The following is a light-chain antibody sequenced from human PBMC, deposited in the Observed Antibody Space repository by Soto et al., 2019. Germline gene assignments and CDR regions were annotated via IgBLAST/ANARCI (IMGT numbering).Light chain of an antibody. CDR2: DVS. Sequence: QSALTQPRSVSGSPGQSVTISCTGTSSDVGGYNYVSWYQQHPGKAPKLMIYDVSKPPSGVPDSVSGSKSGNTASLTISGLQAEDEADYYCCSYACSYTFPNHGLGTGTKDTVL. V-gene: IGLV2-11*01. CDR3: CSYACSYTFPNHG. CDR1: SSDVGGYNY. J-gene: IGLJ1*01.